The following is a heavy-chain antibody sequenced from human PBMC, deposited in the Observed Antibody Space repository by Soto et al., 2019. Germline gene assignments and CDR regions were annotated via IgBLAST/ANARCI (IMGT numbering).Heavy chain of an antibody. Sequence: ASVKVSCKASGGTFSSYAISWVRQAPGEGLEWMGGIIPIFGTANYAQKFQGRVTITADESTSTAYMELSSLRSEDTAVYYCARGSITIFGVVTYYYYYGMDVGGQGTTVTV. J-gene: IGHJ6*02. CDR1: GGTFSSYA. V-gene: IGHV1-69*13. D-gene: IGHD3-3*01. CDR2: IIPIFGTA. CDR3: ARGSITIFGVVTYYYYYGMDV.